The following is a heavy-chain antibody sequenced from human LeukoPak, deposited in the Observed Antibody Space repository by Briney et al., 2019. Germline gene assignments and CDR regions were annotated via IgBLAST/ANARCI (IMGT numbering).Heavy chain of an antibody. CDR1: GFSFSRFY. CDR3: TRAEGLGPGAHFDQ. Sequence: GGSLRLSCAASGFSFSRFYMSWVRQTPGKALEWISYIPTSGISVHYADSVRGRFTASSDDAKNSLDLQMDSLRVEDTAVYYCTRAEGLGPGAHFDQWGQGALVIVSS. CDR2: IPTSGISV. J-gene: IGHJ4*02. V-gene: IGHV3-11*01.